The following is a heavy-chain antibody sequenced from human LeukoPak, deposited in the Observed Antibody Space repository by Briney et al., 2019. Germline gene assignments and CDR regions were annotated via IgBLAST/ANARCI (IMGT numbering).Heavy chain of an antibody. CDR3: AKGYSYGEAYFDY. V-gene: IGHV3-23*01. CDR1: GFTFSSYA. D-gene: IGHD5-18*01. Sequence: PGGSLRLSCAASGFTFSSYAMSWFRQAPGKGLEWVSAISGSGGSTYYADSVKGRFTISRDNSKNTLYLQMNSLRAEDTAVYYCAKGYSYGEAYFDYWGQGTLVTVSS. CDR2: ISGSGGST. J-gene: IGHJ4*02.